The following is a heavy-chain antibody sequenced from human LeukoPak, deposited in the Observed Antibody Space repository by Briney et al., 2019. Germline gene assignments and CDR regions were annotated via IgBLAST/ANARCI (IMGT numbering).Heavy chain of an antibody. Sequence: GGSLRLSCAASGFTFSSNYMSWVRQAPGKGLEWVSSISSGTTYIYYADSVKGRFTISRDNAKNSLYLQMNSLRAEDMAVYFCARSSDRYGMDVWGQGTTATVSS. CDR3: ARSSDRYGMDV. V-gene: IGHV3-21*01. J-gene: IGHJ6*02. CDR1: GFTFSSNY. CDR2: ISSGTTYI. D-gene: IGHD2-15*01.